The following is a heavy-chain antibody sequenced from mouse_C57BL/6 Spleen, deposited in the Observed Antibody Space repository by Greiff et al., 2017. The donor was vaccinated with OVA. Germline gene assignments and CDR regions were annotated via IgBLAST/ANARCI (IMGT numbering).Heavy chain of an antibody. Sequence: VQLQESAAELVKPGASVKISCKVSGYTFTDHTIPWMKQRPEQGLEWIGYIYPRDGSTKYNEKFKGKATLTADKSSSTAYMQLNSLTSEDSAVYFGARDKPHYGSSWYYFDYWGQGTTLTVSS. V-gene: IGHV1-78*01. J-gene: IGHJ2*01. CDR3: ARDKPHYGSSWYYFDY. D-gene: IGHD1-1*01. CDR1: GYTFTDHT. CDR2: IYPRDGST.